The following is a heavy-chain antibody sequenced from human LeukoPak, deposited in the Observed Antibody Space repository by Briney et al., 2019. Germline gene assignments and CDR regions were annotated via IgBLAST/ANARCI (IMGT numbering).Heavy chain of an antibody. J-gene: IGHJ5*02. D-gene: IGHD6-19*01. V-gene: IGHV3-23*01. CDR1: GFRFSSYG. Sequence: SGGSLRLSCAASGFRFSSYGMAWVRQAPGKGLEWVSSINNSGGNTNYADSVKGRFTISRDNSKNTLYLQMNSLRAEDTAVYYCVRVAVAGNLNNWFDPWGQGTLVTVSS. CDR2: INNSGGNT. CDR3: VRVAVAGNLNNWFDP.